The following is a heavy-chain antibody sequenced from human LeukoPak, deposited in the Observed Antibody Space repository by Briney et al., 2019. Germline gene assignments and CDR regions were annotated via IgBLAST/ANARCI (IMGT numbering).Heavy chain of an antibody. CDR2: ISAYNGNK. J-gene: IGHJ3*02. CDR1: GYTFTNYG. CDR3: ARDRLWDYYDSSVHAFDI. Sequence: GASVKVSCKASGYTFTNYGISWVRQAPGQGLDWMGWISAYNGNKVYAQELQGRVTMTTDTSTSTAYMELRSLRSDDTAVYYCARDRLWDYYDSSVHAFDIWGQGTMVTVSS. V-gene: IGHV1-18*01. D-gene: IGHD3-22*01.